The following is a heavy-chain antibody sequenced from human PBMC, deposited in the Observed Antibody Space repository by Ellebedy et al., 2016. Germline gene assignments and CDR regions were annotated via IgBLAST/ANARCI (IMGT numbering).Heavy chain of an antibody. J-gene: IGHJ4*02. CDR3: ARVGDYSKVY. CDR2: ISSSSSTI. D-gene: IGHD4-11*01. CDR1: GFTFSSYS. V-gene: IGHV3-48*01. Sequence: LSLTCAASGFTFSSYSMNWVRQAPGKGLEWVSYISSSSSTIYYADSVKGRFTISRDNAKNSLYLQMNSLRAEDTAVYYCARVGDYSKVYWGQGTLVTVSS.